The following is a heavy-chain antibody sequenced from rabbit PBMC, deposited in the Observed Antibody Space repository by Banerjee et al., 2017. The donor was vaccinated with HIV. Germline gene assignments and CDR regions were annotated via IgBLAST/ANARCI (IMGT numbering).Heavy chain of an antibody. CDR3: ARDAGGDGYSNDL. V-gene: IGHV1S45*01. J-gene: IGHJ4*01. CDR2: INTGSRNA. Sequence: QEQVEESGGDLVKPEGSLTLTCTASGFSFSNIYYMCWVRQAPGKGLEWIGCINTGSRNAYYASWVISRFTISKTSSTTVALHMTSLTAADTATYFCARDAGGDGYSNDLWGQGTLVTVS. CDR1: GFSFSNIYY. D-gene: IGHD7-1*01.